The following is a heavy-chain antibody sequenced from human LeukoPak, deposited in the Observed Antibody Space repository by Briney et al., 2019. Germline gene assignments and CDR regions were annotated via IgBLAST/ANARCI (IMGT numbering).Heavy chain of an antibody. J-gene: IGHJ6*03. CDR2: TSGNGGST. D-gene: IGHD2-15*01. V-gene: IGHV3-23*01. CDR1: GSRFTFSSYA. CDR3: ARDATTGRGLGYCSGGSCHGVYYYYMDV. Sequence: GGSLRLSCAASGSRFTFSSYAMTWVRQAPGKGLEWVSVTSGNGGSTYYADSVKGRFTISRDNSKNTLYLQMNSLRAEDTAVYYCARDATTGRGLGYCSGGSCHGVYYYYMDVWGKGTTVAVSS.